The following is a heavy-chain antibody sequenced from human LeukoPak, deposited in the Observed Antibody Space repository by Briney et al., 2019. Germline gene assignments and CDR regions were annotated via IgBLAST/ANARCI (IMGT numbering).Heavy chain of an antibody. V-gene: IGHV1-2*02. J-gene: IGHJ6*02. D-gene: IGHD3-9*01. CDR3: ARSGNDILTGYYYYYGMDV. Sequence: ASVKVSCKASGYTFTGYYMHWVRQAPGQGLEWMGWINPNSGGTNYAQKFQGRVTMTRDTSISTAYMELSSLRSEDTAVYYCARSGNDILTGYYYYYGMDVWGQGTTVTVSS. CDR1: GYTFTGYY. CDR2: INPNSGGT.